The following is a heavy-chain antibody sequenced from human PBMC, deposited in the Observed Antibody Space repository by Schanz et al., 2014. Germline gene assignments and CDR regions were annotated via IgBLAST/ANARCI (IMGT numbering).Heavy chain of an antibody. V-gene: IGHV1-2*04. CDR3: ARDDRAYYYGMDV. D-gene: IGHD3-22*01. CDR1: GYTFSDYY. Sequence: QVQLVQSGAEVKKPGSSVKVSCKASGYTFSDYYIHWVRQAPGQGLEWMGWINPNTGGTNFAQKFQGWVTVTRDTSISTVYMELSRVTYEDTAVYYCARDDRAYYYGMDVWGQGTLVTVSS. J-gene: IGHJ6*02. CDR2: INPNTGGT.